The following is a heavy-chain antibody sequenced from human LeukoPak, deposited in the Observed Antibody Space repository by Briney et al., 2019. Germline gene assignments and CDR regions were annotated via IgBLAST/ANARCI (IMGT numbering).Heavy chain of an antibody. Sequence: PSETLSLTCTVSDGSIGGYYWSWIRQPPGRGLEWIGNIYYSGSPNYSPSLKSRVAISVDTSKNQFSLKLSSVTAADTAVYYCARDSAHYDCSGYNRWFDPWGPGTLVTVSS. CDR2: IYYSGSP. D-gene: IGHD3-22*01. V-gene: IGHV4-59*01. CDR1: DGSIGGYY. J-gene: IGHJ5*02. CDR3: ARDSAHYDCSGYNRWFDP.